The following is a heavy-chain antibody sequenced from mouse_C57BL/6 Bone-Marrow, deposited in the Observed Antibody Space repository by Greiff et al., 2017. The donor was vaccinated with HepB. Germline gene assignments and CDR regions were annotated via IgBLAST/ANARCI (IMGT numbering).Heavy chain of an antibody. CDR3: ARWRDIDGGYAMDY. CDR2: IYPGSGST. J-gene: IGHJ4*01. V-gene: IGHV1-55*01. D-gene: IGHD1-1*02. CDR1: GYTFTSYW. Sequence: QVQLQQPGAELVKPGASVKMSCKASGYTFTSYWITWVKQRPGQGLEWIGDIYPGSGSTNYNEKFKSKATLTVDTSSSTAYMQLSSLTSEDSAVYYCARWRDIDGGYAMDYWGQGTSVTVSS.